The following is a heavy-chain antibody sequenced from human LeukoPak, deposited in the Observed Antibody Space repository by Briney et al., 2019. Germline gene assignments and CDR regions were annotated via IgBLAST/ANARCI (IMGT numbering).Heavy chain of an antibody. CDR1: GFTFSDYT. V-gene: IGHV3-30-3*01. Sequence: GGSLRLSCAASGFTFSDYTLHWVRQAPGKGLEWVAIISSDSNKEYYADSVKGRFTISRDNSKNTLYLQMNSLRAEDTAVYYCAKDLVRGIYVGPHWGQGTLVTVSS. CDR2: ISSDSNKE. J-gene: IGHJ4*02. CDR3: AKDLVRGIYVGPH. D-gene: IGHD5-12*01.